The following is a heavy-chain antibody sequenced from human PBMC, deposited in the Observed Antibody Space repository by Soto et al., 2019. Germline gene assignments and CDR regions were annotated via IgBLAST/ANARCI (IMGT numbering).Heavy chain of an antibody. CDR3: ARGYGDAYFDY. Sequence: PSETLSLTCTVSGGSISSYYWSWIRQPPGKGLEWIGYIYYSGSTNYNPSLKSRVTISVDTSKNQFSLKLSSVTAADTAVYYCARGYGDAYFDYWGQGTLVPVSS. CDR1: GGSISSYY. D-gene: IGHD4-17*01. J-gene: IGHJ4*02. V-gene: IGHV4-59*01. CDR2: IYYSGST.